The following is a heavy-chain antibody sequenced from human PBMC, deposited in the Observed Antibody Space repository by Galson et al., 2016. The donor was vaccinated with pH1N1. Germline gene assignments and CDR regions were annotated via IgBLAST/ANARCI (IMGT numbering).Heavy chain of an antibody. J-gene: IGHJ4*02. CDR2: ILYDGTNE. Sequence: SLGLSCAASGFTFTSYAMHWVRQAPGKGLEWVAVILYDGTNEYYADSVKGRFTISRDKTQSTVYLQMNSLRTEDTAVYYCARDSEYSGHEGFHWAQGTLVIVSS. D-gene: IGHD5-12*01. CDR1: GFTFTSYA. V-gene: IGHV3-30*04. CDR3: ARDSEYSGHEGFH.